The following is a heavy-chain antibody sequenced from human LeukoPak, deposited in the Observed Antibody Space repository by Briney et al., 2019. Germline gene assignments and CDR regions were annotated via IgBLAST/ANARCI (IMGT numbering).Heavy chain of an antibody. D-gene: IGHD3-10*01. J-gene: IGHJ4*02. V-gene: IGHV3-74*01. CDR2: ITSDGSST. Sequence: GGSLRLSCAASGFTFSRYWMHWVRQAPGKGLVWVSRITSDGSSTTYADSVKGRFTISRDNSKNTLYLQMNSLRAEDTAVYYCARGRRDYYGSGSYLSHFDYWGQGTLVTVSS. CDR1: GFTFSRYW. CDR3: ARGRRDYYGSGSYLSHFDY.